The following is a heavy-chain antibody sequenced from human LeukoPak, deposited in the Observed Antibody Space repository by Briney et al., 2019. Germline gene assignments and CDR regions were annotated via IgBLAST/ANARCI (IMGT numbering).Heavy chain of an antibody. CDR1: GGTFSSYT. CDR3: ARDGPPPYCSSTSCYNYYYYYGMDV. CDR2: IIPILGIA. D-gene: IGHD2-2*02. V-gene: IGHV1-69*04. J-gene: IGHJ6*02. Sequence: ASLKVSCTTSGGTFSSYTISWVRQAPGQGLEWMGRIIPILGIANYAQKFQGRVTITADKSTSTAYMELSSLRSEYTAVYYCARDGPPPYCSSTSCYNYYYYYGMDVWGQGTTVTVSS.